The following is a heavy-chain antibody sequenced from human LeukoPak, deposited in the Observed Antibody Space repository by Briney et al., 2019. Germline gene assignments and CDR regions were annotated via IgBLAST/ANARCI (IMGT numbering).Heavy chain of an antibody. Sequence: PSETLSLTCSVSGGSISSGSYYWSWIRQPAGKGLEWIGRIYTSGSTNYNPSLKSRVTISVDTSKNQFSLKLSSVTAADMAVYYCARDMAYGSGSYYRRNWFDPWGQGTLVTVSS. D-gene: IGHD3-10*01. CDR2: IYTSGST. CDR1: GGSISSGSYY. J-gene: IGHJ5*02. V-gene: IGHV4-61*02. CDR3: ARDMAYGSGSYYRRNWFDP.